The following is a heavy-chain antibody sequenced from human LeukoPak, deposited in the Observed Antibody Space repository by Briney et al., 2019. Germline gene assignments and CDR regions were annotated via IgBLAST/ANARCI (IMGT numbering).Heavy chain of an antibody. CDR2: IYSGGST. Sequence: GGSLRLSCAASGFTVSSNYMSWVRQAPGKGLEWVSVIYSGGSTYYADSVKGRFTISRDSSKNTLSLQMNSLRAEDTAIYYCAKGNIPRNYYFDYWGQGTLVTVSS. V-gene: IGHV3-53*01. CDR1: GFTVSSNY. CDR3: AKGNIPRNYYFDY. J-gene: IGHJ4*02.